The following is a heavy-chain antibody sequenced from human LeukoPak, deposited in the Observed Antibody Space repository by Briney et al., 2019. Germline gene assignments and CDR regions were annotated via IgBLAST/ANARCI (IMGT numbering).Heavy chain of an antibody. CDR3: AREDDKSKRTTMIVVVIDYYYSMDV. D-gene: IGHD3-22*01. CDR2: ISSSSSTI. CDR1: GFTFSSYS. Sequence: GGSLRLSCAASGFTFSSYSMNWVRQAPGKGLEWVSYISSSSSTIYYADSVKGRFTISRDNAKNSLYLQMNSLRAESTAVYYCAREDDKSKRTTMIVVVIDYYYSMDVWGQGTMVTASS. J-gene: IGHJ6*02. V-gene: IGHV3-48*01.